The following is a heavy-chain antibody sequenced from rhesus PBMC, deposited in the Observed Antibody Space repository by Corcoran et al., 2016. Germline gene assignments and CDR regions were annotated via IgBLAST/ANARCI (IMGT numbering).Heavy chain of an antibody. CDR3: ARDHTYYYDSGYY. D-gene: IGHD3-28*01. CDR1: GGSISSNY. CDR2: LSGSGGST. Sequence: QLQLQESGPGLVKPSETLSLTCAVSGGSISSNYWSWIRQPPGKGLEWIGRLSGSGGSTDYNPSLRSRVTISTDPSKNQFSLKLSSVTAADTAGYYCARDHTYYYDSGYYWGQGVLVTVSS. V-gene: IGHV4-173*01. J-gene: IGHJ4*01.